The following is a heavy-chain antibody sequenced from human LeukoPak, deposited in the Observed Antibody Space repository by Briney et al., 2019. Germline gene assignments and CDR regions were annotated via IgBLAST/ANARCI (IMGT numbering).Heavy chain of an antibody. CDR3: ARRAGDYSHPYDY. J-gene: IGHJ4*02. CDR1: GFTFSDYN. CDR2: ISYDGIKE. V-gene: IGHV3-30*03. D-gene: IGHD3-22*01. Sequence: GGSLRLSCAASGFTFSDYNMHWVRQAPGKGLEWMAVISYDGIKEYYADSVKGRFTISRDSSKNTLYLQMNSLRAEDTAVYYCARRAGDYSHPYDYWGQGTLVTVSS.